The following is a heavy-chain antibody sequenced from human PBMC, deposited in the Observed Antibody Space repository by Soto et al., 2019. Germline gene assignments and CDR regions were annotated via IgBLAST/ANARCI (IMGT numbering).Heavy chain of an antibody. CDR3: AKSDLYFISTSCYPGTYYYYGMDV. J-gene: IGHJ6*02. Sequence: GGSLRLSCAASGFTFSSYGMHWVRQAPGKGLEWVAVISYDGSNKYYADSVKGRFTISRDNSKNTLYLQMNSLRAEDTAVYYCAKSDLYFISTSCYPGTYYYYGMDVWGQGTTVTVSS. D-gene: IGHD2-2*01. V-gene: IGHV3-30*18. CDR1: GFTFSSYG. CDR2: ISYDGSNK.